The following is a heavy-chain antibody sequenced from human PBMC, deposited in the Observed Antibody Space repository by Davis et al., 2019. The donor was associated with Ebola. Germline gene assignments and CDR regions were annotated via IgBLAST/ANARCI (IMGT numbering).Heavy chain of an antibody. D-gene: IGHD1-26*01. CDR3: ARHLHPYVGLDY. J-gene: IGHJ4*02. V-gene: IGHV5-51*01. Sequence: GESLKISCKASGYSFTNNWIGWVRQMPGKGLEWMGIIYPGDSDTRYNPSFEGQVTISADKSTTTVYLQWSRLKASDTAMYYCARHLHPYVGLDYWGQGTLVTVSS. CDR1: GYSFTNNW. CDR2: IYPGDSDT.